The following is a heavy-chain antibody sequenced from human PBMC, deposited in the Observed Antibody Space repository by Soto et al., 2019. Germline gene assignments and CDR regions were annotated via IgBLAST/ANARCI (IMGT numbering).Heavy chain of an antibody. V-gene: IGHV1-69*13. J-gene: IGHJ3*02. CDR2: IIPIFGTA. CDR1: GGTFSSYA. Sequence: GASVKVSCKASGGTFSSYAISWVRQAPGQGLEWMGGIIPIFGTANYAQKFQGRVTITADESTSTAYMELSSLRSEDTAVYYCAREGDSSGWYRDAFDIWGQGTMVTVSS. CDR3: AREGDSSGWYRDAFDI. D-gene: IGHD6-19*01.